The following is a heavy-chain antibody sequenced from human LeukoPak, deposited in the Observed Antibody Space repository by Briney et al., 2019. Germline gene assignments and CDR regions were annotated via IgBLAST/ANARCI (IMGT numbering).Heavy chain of an antibody. D-gene: IGHD4/OR15-4a*01. V-gene: IGHV3-20*04. CDR2: INWNGGST. Sequence: PGGSLRLSCAASEFTFDDYGMSWVRQAPGKGLEWVSGINWNGGSTGYADSVKGRFTISRDNAKNSLYLQMNSLRAEDTALYYCARDYGGTGGDAFDIWGQGTMVTVSS. J-gene: IGHJ3*02. CDR1: EFTFDDYG. CDR3: ARDYGGTGGDAFDI.